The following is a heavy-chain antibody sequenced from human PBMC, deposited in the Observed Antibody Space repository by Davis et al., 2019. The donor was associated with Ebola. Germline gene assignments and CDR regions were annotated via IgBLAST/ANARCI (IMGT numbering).Heavy chain of an antibody. CDR1: GDSISSRNW. CDR3: ARDYYDSSGYLHYFDS. J-gene: IGHJ4*02. D-gene: IGHD3-22*01. Sequence: SETLSLTCAVSGDSISSRNWWRWVRQSPGKGLEWIGEIYHGGITNYNPSLKSRVTISLDKSKNQFSLKLSSVTAADTAVYYCARDYYDSSGYLHYFDSWGQGTLVTVSS. CDR2: IYHGGIT. V-gene: IGHV4-4*02.